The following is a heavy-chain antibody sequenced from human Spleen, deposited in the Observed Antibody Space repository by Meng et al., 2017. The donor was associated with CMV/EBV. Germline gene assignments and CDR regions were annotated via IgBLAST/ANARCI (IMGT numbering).Heavy chain of an antibody. J-gene: IGHJ4*02. D-gene: IGHD6-19*01. V-gene: IGHV3-72*01. Sequence: FSDHYMDWGRQAPGKGLGWVGRTRNKANSYTTEYAASVKGRFTISRDDSKSSLYLQMNSLKTEDTAVYYCAREGEGSSGWYVYFDYWGQGTLVTVSS. CDR3: AREGEGSSGWYVYFDY. CDR2: TRNKANSYTT. CDR1: FSDHY.